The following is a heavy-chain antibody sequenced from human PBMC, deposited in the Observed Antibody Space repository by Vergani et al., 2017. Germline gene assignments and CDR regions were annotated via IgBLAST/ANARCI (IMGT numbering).Heavy chain of an antibody. CDR2: INDIGTT. CDR3: ARFRGPDIVGTAFDH. D-gene: IGHD5-12*01. V-gene: IGHV4-34*01. J-gene: IGHJ4*02. Sequence: QVQLQQWGAGMLKPSETLSLTCGVHGGSFSVYYWSWIRQSHGKGLEWIGAINDIGTTNYNPSLRSRVTISVDTSKTQFPLRLTSVTAADTAVYFCARFRGPDIVGTAFDHWAQGTLVTVSS. CDR1: GGSFSVYY.